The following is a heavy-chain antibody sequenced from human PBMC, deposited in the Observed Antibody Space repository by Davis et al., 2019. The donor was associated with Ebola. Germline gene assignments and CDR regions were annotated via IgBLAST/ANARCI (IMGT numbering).Heavy chain of an antibody. D-gene: IGHD6-19*01. CDR2: IRSKANSYAT. Sequence: GESLKISCAASGFTFSGSAMHWVRQASGKGLEWVGRIRSKANSYATAYAASVKGRFTISRDDSKNTAYLQMNSLKTEDTAVYYCEVAVAGTGYMDVWGQGTTFTVSS. CDR3: EVAVAGTGYMDV. V-gene: IGHV3-73*01. CDR1: GFTFSGSA. J-gene: IGHJ6*02.